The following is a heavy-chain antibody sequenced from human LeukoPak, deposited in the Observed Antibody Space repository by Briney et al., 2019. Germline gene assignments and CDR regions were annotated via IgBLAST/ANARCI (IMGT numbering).Heavy chain of an antibody. J-gene: IGHJ5*02. CDR1: GGSISSHY. D-gene: IGHD3-3*01. CDR3: AREGAYYDFWSGYYHESNWFDP. V-gene: IGHV4-59*11. Sequence: SETLSLTCTVSGGSISSHYWSWIRQPPGKGLEWIGYIYYSGSTNYNPSLKSRVTISVDTSKNQFSLKLSSVTAADTAVYYCAREGAYYDFWSGYYHESNWFDPWGQGTLVTVSS. CDR2: IYYSGST.